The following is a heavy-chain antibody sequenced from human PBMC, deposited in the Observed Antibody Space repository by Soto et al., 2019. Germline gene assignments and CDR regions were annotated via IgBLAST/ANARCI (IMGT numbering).Heavy chain of an antibody. V-gene: IGHV4-31*03. CDR2: IYYSGST. J-gene: IGHJ4*02. CDR1: GGSISSGGYY. D-gene: IGHD3-22*01. CDR3: ARVIVVTFPIFDY. Sequence: TLSLTCTVSGGSISSGGYYWSWIRQHPGKGLEWIGYIYYSGSTYYNPSLKSRVTISVDTSKNQFSLKLSSVTAADTAVYYCARVIVVTFPIFDYWGQGTLVTVSS.